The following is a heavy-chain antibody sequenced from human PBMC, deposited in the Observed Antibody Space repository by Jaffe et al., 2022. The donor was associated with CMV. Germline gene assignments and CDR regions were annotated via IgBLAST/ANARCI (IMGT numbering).Heavy chain of an antibody. D-gene: IGHD4-4*01. Sequence: EVQLVESGGGLVQPGGSLRLSCAASGFTFSSYAMSWVRQAPGKGLEWVSAISGSGGSTYYADSVKGRFTISRDNSKNTLYLQMNSLRAEDTAVYYCARAPLVFPLQSNAFDIWGQGTMVTVSS. J-gene: IGHJ3*02. CDR1: GFTFSSYA. CDR3: ARAPLVFPLQSNAFDI. CDR2: ISGSGGST. V-gene: IGHV3-23*04.